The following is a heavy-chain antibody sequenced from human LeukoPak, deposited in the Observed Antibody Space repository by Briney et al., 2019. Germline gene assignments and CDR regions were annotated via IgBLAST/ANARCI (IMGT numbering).Heavy chain of an antibody. CDR3: ARERPRGIVVVPAAIEAFDI. Sequence: SXTXSLTCTVSGGSISSGDYYWSWIRQPRGKGLEWIGYIYYSGSTYYNPSLKSRITISVDRKKNKFSLKLSSVTAADTAVYYCARERPRGIVVVPAAIEAFDIWGQGTMVTVSS. J-gene: IGHJ3*02. D-gene: IGHD2-2*01. CDR2: IYYSGST. CDR1: GGSISSGDYY. V-gene: IGHV4-30-4*08.